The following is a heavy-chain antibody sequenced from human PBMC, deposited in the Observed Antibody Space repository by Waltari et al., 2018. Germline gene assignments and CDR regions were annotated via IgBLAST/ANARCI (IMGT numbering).Heavy chain of an antibody. Sequence: EVQLLGSGGGLVQPGGSLRLSWAASGFTFSGFVLIWVCQAPGKGLDWFSSISADSGSTYYGDSVKGRFTISRDNSRNTLYLQMDSLRAEDTAIYYCAKGSSTGRPYYFDYWGQGTLVTVSS. V-gene: IGHV3-23*01. CDR2: ISADSGST. J-gene: IGHJ4*02. CDR1: GFTFSGFV. CDR3: AKGSSTGRPYYFDY.